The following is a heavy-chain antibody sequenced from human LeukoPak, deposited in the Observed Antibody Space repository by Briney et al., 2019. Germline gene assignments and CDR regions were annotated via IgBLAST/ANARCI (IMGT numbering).Heavy chain of an antibody. V-gene: IGHV4-34*01. CDR1: GGSFSGYY. D-gene: IGHD3-3*01. CDR3: ARAPNYDFWSGYFSRSSRDYYYYGMDV. Sequence: PSETLSLTCAVYGGSFSGYYWSWIRQPPGKGLEWIGEINHSGSTNYNPSLKSRVTISVDTSKNQFSLKLSSVTAADTAVYYCARAPNYDFWSGYFSRSSRDYYYYGMDVWAKGPRSPSP. J-gene: IGHJ6*02. CDR2: INHSGST.